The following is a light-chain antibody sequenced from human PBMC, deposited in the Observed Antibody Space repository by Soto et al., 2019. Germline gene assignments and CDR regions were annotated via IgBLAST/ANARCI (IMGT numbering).Light chain of an antibody. CDR2: DVS. Sequence: QAVVTQPASVSGSPGQSITISCTGTSSDVGGYNYVSWYQQHPGKAPNLIIFDVSNRPSGVSNRFSGSKPGNSASLTISGLQAEDEADYYCSSYTGSNTPVVFGGGTKLTVL. CDR3: SSYTGSNTPVV. CDR1: SSDVGGYNY. J-gene: IGLJ2*01. V-gene: IGLV2-14*01.